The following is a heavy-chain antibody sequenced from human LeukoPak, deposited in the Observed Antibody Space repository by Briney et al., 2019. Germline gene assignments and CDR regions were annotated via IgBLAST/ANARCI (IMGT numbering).Heavy chain of an antibody. CDR2: IWYDGSNK. J-gene: IGHJ4*02. CDR3: ARGKVVVVPAAIGPVDTAMVYPFDY. V-gene: IGHV3-33*01. D-gene: IGHD2-2*02. CDR1: GFTFSSYG. Sequence: GRSLRLSCAASGFTFSSYGMHWVRQAPGKGLEWVAVIWYDGSNKYYADSVKGRLTISRDNSKNTLYLQMNSLRAEDTAVYYCARGKVVVVPAAIGPVDTAMVYPFDYWGQGTLVTVSS.